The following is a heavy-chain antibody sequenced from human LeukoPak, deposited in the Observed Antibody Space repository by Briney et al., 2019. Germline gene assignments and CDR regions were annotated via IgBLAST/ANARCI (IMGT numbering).Heavy chain of an antibody. Sequence: ASVKVSCKASGYTFTSYYMHWVRQAPGQGLEWMGIINPSGSSTSYAQKFQGRVTMTRDMSTSTVYMELSSLRSVDTAVYYCATLSGSYDYWGQGTLVTVPS. CDR1: GYTFTSYY. J-gene: IGHJ4*02. D-gene: IGHD1-26*01. CDR2: INPSGSST. V-gene: IGHV1-46*01. CDR3: ATLSGSYDY.